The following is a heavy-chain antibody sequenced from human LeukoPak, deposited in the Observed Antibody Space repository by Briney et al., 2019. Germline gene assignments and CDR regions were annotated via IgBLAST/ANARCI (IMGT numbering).Heavy chain of an antibody. Sequence: SETLSLTCTVSGGSTSSYYWSWIRQPPGKGLEWIGYIYYSGSTNYNPSLKSRVTISVDTSKNQFSLKLSSVTAADTAVYYCARSLKVGATPWGPAGWFDPWGQGTLVTVSS. CDR3: ARSLKVGATPWGPAGWFDP. CDR2: IYYSGST. CDR1: GGSTSSYY. J-gene: IGHJ5*02. V-gene: IGHV4-59*01. D-gene: IGHD1-26*01.